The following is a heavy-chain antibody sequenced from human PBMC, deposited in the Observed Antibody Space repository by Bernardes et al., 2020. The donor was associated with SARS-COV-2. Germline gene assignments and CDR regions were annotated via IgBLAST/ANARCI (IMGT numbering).Heavy chain of an antibody. CDR2: IYYSWST. V-gene: IGHV4-59*01. CDR3: ARNAMVRGVTSLYFDY. Sequence: SETLSLTCTVSGGSISSYYWSWIRQPPGKGLEWIGYIYYSWSTNYNPSLKSRVTISVDTSKNQFSLKLSSVTAADTAVYYFARNAMVRGVTSLYFDYWGQGTLVTVSS. J-gene: IGHJ4*02. CDR1: GGSISSYY. D-gene: IGHD3-10*01.